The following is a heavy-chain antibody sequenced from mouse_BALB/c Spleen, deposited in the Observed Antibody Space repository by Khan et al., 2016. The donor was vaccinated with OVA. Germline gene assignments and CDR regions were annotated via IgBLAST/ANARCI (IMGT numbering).Heavy chain of an antibody. D-gene: IGHD2-1*01. J-gene: IGHJ3*01. CDR3: ARSPYGNFAY. V-gene: IGHV5-9-3*01. Sequence: EVELVESGGGLVKPGGSLKLSCAASGLTFSTYAMSWVRQTLEKRLEWVATISSDGDYTYFPDNVTGRFTISRDNAKNTLCLQMTSLRSEDTAMYYCARSPYGNFAYWGQGTLVTVSA. CDR1: GLTFSTYA. CDR2: ISSDGDYT.